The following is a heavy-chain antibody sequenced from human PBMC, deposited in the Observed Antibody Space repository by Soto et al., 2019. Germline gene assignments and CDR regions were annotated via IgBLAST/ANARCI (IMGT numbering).Heavy chain of an antibody. CDR1: GYTFSSYG. Sequence: QVQLVQSGAEVEKPGASVNVSCKASGYTFSSYGINWVRQAPGEGLEWMGRISTYNGNTKYSPKFQGRVTMTTDTSTSTVYMELRSLRSDDTAVYYCARGRGLTVSTLLGYWGQGTLVTVSS. V-gene: IGHV1-18*01. D-gene: IGHD2-15*01. J-gene: IGHJ4*02. CDR3: ARGRGLTVSTLLGY. CDR2: ISTYNGNT.